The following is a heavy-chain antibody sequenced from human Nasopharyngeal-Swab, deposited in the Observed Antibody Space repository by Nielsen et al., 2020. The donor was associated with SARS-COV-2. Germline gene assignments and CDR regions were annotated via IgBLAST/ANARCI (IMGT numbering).Heavy chain of an antibody. CDR1: GFSLSTTGMC. Sequence: SGPTLVKPTQTLTLTCTFSGFSLSTTGMCVSWIRQPPGKALEWLARLDWDDDKYYSTSLKTRLTISKETSKNQVVLTMTNMDPVDTATYYCARHNPIPLWSSHYYYYMDVWGKGTTVTVSS. CDR2: LDWDDDK. J-gene: IGHJ6*03. CDR3: ARHNPIPLWSSHYYYYMDV. D-gene: IGHD5-18*01. V-gene: IGHV2-70*11.